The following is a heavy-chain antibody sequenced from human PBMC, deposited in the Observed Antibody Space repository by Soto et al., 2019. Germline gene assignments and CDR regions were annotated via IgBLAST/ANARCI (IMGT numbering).Heavy chain of an antibody. CDR3: ARGGPGYCLTISCSLLDF. CDR2: VSQSGSA. J-gene: IGHJ4*02. CDR1: GGSFSGYY. V-gene: IGHV4-34*01. Sequence: SETLSLTCAVYGGSFSGYYWVWIRQPPGKGLEWIGEVSQSGSANYNPSLKSRVTISRDTSKNQFSLKLSSVTAADTAVYYCARGGPGYCLTISCSLLDFWGQGIFVTVSS. D-gene: IGHD2-15*01.